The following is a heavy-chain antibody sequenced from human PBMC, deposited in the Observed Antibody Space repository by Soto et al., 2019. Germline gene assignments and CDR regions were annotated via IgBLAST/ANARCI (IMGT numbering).Heavy chain of an antibody. Sequence: GGSLRLSCAASGFTFSSYSMNWVRQAPGKGLEWVSSISSSSSYIYYADSVKGRFTISRDNAKNSLYLQMNSLRAEDTAVYYCARDLVGFTMIVVVTHRNYGMDVWGQGTTVTVSS. CDR1: GFTFSSYS. V-gene: IGHV3-21*01. CDR2: ISSSSSYI. J-gene: IGHJ6*02. D-gene: IGHD3-22*01. CDR3: ARDLVGFTMIVVVTHRNYGMDV.